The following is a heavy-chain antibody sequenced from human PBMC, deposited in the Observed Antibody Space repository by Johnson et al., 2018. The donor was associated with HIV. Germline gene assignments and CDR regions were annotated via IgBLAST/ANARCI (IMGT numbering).Heavy chain of an antibody. D-gene: IGHD3-3*01. CDR1: GFTFSSYA. J-gene: IGHJ3*02. Sequence: QMQLVESGGGVVQPGRSLRLSCAASGFTFSSYAMHWVRQAPGKGLEWVAVISYDGSNKYYADSVKGLFTISRDNSKNTLYLQMNSLRAEDTAVYYCARGPDGGGAFEIWGQGTMVTVSS. CDR3: ARGPDGGGAFEI. CDR2: ISYDGSNK. V-gene: IGHV3-30-3*01.